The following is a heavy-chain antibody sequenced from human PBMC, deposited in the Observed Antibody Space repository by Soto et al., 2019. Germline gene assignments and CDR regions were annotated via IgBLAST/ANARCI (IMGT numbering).Heavy chain of an antibody. V-gene: IGHV3-23*01. J-gene: IGHJ4*02. CDR2: ISGSGGST. Sequence: GGSLRLSCAASGFTFSSYAMSWVRQAPGKGLEWVSAISGSGGSTYYADSVKGRFTISRDNSKNTLYLQMNSLRAEDTAVYYCAKVPYYDRSGYRDYWGQGTLVTVSS. CDR3: AKVPYYDRSGYRDY. CDR1: GFTFSSYA. D-gene: IGHD3-22*01.